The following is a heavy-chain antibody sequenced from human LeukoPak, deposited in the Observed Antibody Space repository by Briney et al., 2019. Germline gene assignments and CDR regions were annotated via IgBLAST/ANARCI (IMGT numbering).Heavy chain of an antibody. D-gene: IGHD5-12*01. J-gene: IGHJ4*02. CDR3: VRGRRLRSIDY. Sequence: SETLSLTCAVYGGSFSGYYWSWIRQPPGKGLEWIGEINHSGSTNYNPSLKSRVTISVDTSKNQFSLKLSSVTAADTAVYYCVRGRRLRSIDYWGQGTLVTVSS. V-gene: IGHV4-34*01. CDR1: GGSFSGYY. CDR2: INHSGST.